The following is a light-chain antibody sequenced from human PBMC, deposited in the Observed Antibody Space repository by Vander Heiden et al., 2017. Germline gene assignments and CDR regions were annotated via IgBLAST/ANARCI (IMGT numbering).Light chain of an antibody. J-gene: IGKJ1*01. Sequence: EIVMTQSPATLSVSPGERATLSCRASQSVSSNLAWYQQKPGQAPRLLIYGASTSATAIPARFSGSGSGTEFTLTISSLQSEDFAVYYCQQYNNWPLGFGQGTKVEIK. CDR3: QQYNNWPLG. CDR1: QSVSSN. CDR2: GAS. V-gene: IGKV3-15*01.